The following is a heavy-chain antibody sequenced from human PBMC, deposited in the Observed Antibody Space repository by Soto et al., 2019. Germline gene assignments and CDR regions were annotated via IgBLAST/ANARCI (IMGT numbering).Heavy chain of an antibody. CDR2: IYSGGST. CDR1: GFTVSSNY. J-gene: IGHJ6*03. Sequence: GGSLRLSCAASGFTVSSNYMSWVRQAPGKGLEWVSVIYSGGSTYYADSVKGRFTISRDNSKNTLYLQMNSLRAEDTAVYYCARENYYYYYYMDVWGKGTTVTVSS. CDR3: ARENYYYYYYMDV. V-gene: IGHV3-66*01.